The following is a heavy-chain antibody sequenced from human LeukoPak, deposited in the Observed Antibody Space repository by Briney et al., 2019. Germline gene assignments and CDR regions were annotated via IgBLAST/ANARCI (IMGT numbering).Heavy chain of an antibody. V-gene: IGHV4-34*01. CDR3: ARGRAVTRNFDY. J-gene: IGHJ4*02. D-gene: IGHD4-17*01. CDR2: INHSGST. CDR1: GGPFSGYY. Sequence: KPSETLSLTCAVYGGPFSGYYWSWIRQPPGKGLEWIGEINHSGSTNYNPSLKSRVTISVDTSKNQFSLKLSSVTAADTAVYYCARGRAVTRNFDYWGQGTLVTVSS.